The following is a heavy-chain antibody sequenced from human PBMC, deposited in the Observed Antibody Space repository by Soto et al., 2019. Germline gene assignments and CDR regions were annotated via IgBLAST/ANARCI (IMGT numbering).Heavy chain of an antibody. CDR3: ARASLRRSGSTRYDY. D-gene: IGHD6-13*01. J-gene: IGHJ4*02. CDR2: MNPNSGNT. V-gene: IGHV1-8*01. Sequence: GASVKVSCKASGYTFTSYDINWVRQAPGQGLEWMGWMNPNSGNTGYAQKFQGRVTMTRNTSISTAYMELSSLRSEDTAVYYCARASLRRSGSTRYDYWGQGTLVTVSS. CDR1: GYTFTSYD.